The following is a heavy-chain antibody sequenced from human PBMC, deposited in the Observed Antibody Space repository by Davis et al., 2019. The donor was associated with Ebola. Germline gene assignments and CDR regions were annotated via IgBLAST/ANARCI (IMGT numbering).Heavy chain of an antibody. CDR3: ARDLVVAAIDY. CDR2: ISGYKGKT. Sequence: AASVKVSCKASGYTFTGYDINWVRQAPGQGLEWMGWISGYKGKTNYAQKFQGRVTMTTDTSTSTAYMELRSLRSDDTAVYYCARDLVVAAIDYWGQGTLVTVSS. CDR1: GYTFTGYD. D-gene: IGHD2-15*01. V-gene: IGHV1-18*01. J-gene: IGHJ4*02.